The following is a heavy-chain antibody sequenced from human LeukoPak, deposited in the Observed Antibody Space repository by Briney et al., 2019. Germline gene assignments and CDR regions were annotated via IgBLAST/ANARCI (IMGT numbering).Heavy chain of an antibody. CDR3: ARTVVAYYYYYYMDV. J-gene: IGHJ6*03. Sequence: SETLSLTCTVSGSISSYYWSWIRQPPGKGLEWIGYIYTSGSTNYNPSLKSRVTISVDTSKNQFSLKLSSVTAADTAVYYCARTVVAYYYYYYMDVWGKGTTVTVSS. V-gene: IGHV4-4*09. CDR1: GSISSYY. D-gene: IGHD2-2*01. CDR2: IYTSGST.